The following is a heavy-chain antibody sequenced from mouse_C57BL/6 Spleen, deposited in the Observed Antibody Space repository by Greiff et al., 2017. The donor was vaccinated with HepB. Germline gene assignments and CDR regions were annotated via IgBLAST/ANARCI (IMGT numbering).Heavy chain of an antibody. CDR1: GYTFTSYW. D-gene: IGHD1-1*01. CDR3: ARGGFRGSSYWYFDV. V-gene: IGHV1-55*01. Sequence: VQLQQPGAELVKPGASVKMSCKASGYTFTSYWMTWVKQRPGQGLEWIGDIYPGSGSTNYNEKFKSKATLTVDTSSSTAYMQLSSLTSEDSAVYYCARGGFRGSSYWYFDVWGTGTTVTVSS. J-gene: IGHJ1*03. CDR2: IYPGSGST.